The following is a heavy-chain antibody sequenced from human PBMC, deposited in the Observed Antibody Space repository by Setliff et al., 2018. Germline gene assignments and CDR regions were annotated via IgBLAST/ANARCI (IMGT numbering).Heavy chain of an antibody. CDR1: GLSFSTSA. J-gene: IGHJ6*03. V-gene: IGHV3-64*02. D-gene: IGHD5-12*01. CDR3: ARERGDIVSTTSYYYYMDV. CDR2: IRSNGGRT. Sequence: PGGSLRLSCAASGLSFSTSAMHWVRQAPGKELEYVAGIRSNGGRTYYADSVKGRFTISRDNSKNTLYLQMGSLRSEDTAVYYCARERGDIVSTTSYYYYMDVWGKGTTVTVSS.